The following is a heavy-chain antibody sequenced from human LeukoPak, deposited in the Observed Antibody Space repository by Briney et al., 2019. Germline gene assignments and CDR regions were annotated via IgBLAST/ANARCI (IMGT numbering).Heavy chain of an antibody. J-gene: IGHJ4*02. Sequence: GGSLRLSCAAAGFTFSNAWMSWVRQAPGKGLEWVGRIRSKNDGETTDYAAPVKGRFTISRDDSKNTLYLQLNSLKTEGIAVYHSTTAPYIWGSYRLNFWGQGTLVAVSS. D-gene: IGHD3-16*02. CDR1: GFTFSNAW. V-gene: IGHV3-15*01. CDR3: TTAPYIWGSYRLNF. CDR2: IRSKNDGETT.